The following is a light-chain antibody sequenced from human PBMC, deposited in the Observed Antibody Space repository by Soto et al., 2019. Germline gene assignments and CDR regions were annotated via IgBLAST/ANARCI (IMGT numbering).Light chain of an antibody. J-gene: IGKJ5*01. Sequence: DIQMTQSPSSLSASVGDRVTITCRASQGISNYLAWYQQKPGKVPKLLIYAASTLHSGVPSRFSGSGSETDFTLTISSLQPEDVATYYCQQRSNWPPEITFGQGTRLEIK. CDR3: QQRSNWPPEIT. CDR2: AAS. CDR1: QGISNY. V-gene: IGKV1-27*01.